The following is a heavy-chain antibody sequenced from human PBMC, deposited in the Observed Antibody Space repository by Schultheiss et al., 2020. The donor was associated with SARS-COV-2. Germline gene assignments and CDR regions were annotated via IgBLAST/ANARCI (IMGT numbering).Heavy chain of an antibody. V-gene: IGHV3-21*01. CDR2: ISSSSSYI. D-gene: IGHD3-3*01. CDR3: ARYPSNRRDFWSGYYSTDDAFDI. J-gene: IGHJ3*02. CDR1: GFTFSSYG. Sequence: GGSLRLSCAASGFTFSSYGMHWVRQAPGKGLEWVSSISSSSSYIYYADSVKGRFTISRDNAKNSLYLQMNSLRAEDTAVYYCARYPSNRRDFWSGYYSTDDAFDIWGQGTMVTVSS.